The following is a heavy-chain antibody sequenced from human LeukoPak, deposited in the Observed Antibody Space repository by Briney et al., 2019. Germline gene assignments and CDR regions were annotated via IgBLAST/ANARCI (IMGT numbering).Heavy chain of an antibody. Sequence: PSETLSLTCTVSGGPISSGGYSWSWIRQPPGKGLEWIGYIYYSGSTYYNPSLKSRVTISVDTSKNQFSLKLSSVTAADTAVYYCARVRTMIVVGDYYYYMDVWGKGTTVTVSS. CDR3: ARVRTMIVVGDYYYYMDV. V-gene: IGHV4-30-4*07. J-gene: IGHJ6*03. CDR2: IYYSGST. CDR1: GGPISSGGYS. D-gene: IGHD3-22*01.